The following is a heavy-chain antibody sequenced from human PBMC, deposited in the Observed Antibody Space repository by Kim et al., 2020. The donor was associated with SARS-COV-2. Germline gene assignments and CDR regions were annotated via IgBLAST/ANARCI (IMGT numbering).Heavy chain of an antibody. CDR3: ARDYSGYDILTGDWYFDL. D-gene: IGHD3-9*01. J-gene: IGHJ2*01. V-gene: IGHV3-11*06. Sequence: KGRCTISRDNAKNSLYLQMNSLRAEDTAVYYCARDYSGYDILTGDWYFDLWGRGTLVTVSS.